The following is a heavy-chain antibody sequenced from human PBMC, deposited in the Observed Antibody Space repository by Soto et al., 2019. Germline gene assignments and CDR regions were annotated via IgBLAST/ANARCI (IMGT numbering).Heavy chain of an antibody. V-gene: IGHV5-51*01. CDR1: GYTFTSYW. D-gene: IGHD3-22*01. CDR2: IYPGDSDA. J-gene: IGHJ6*02. CDR3: ARTYYYDRNYYYYGMDV. Sequence: GESLKISCKGSGYTFTSYWIGWVRQMPGKGLEWMGIIYPGDSDATYSPAFQGQITISADNSIATAYLQWNSLKASDTAIYYCARTYYYDRNYYYYGMDVWGQGTTVTAP.